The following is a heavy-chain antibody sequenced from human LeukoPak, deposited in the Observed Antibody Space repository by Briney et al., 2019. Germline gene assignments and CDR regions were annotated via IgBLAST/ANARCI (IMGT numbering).Heavy chain of an antibody. Sequence: GASVKVSCKASGYTFTSYAISWVRQAPGQGLEWMGGIIPIFGTRNYAQKFQGRVTITADESTSTAYMELSSLRSEDTAVYYCAKSSLGYCSSTSCGLADYWGQGTLVTVSS. V-gene: IGHV1-69*13. D-gene: IGHD2-2*01. J-gene: IGHJ4*02. CDR2: IIPIFGTR. CDR3: AKSSLGYCSSTSCGLADY. CDR1: GYTFTSYA.